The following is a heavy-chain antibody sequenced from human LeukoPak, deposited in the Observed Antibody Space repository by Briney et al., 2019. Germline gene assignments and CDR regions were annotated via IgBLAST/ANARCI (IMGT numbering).Heavy chain of an antibody. Sequence: ASVKVSCKVSGYTLTELSMHWVRQAPGKGLEWMGGFDPEDGETIYAQKFQGRVTMTEDTSTDTAYMELSSLRSEDTAVYYCAKEQRYYYRSGSYYKLAEPWDYWGQGTLVTVSS. D-gene: IGHD3-10*01. CDR2: FDPEDGET. CDR1: GYTLTELS. V-gene: IGHV1-24*01. J-gene: IGHJ4*02. CDR3: AKEQRYYYRSGSYYKLAEPWDY.